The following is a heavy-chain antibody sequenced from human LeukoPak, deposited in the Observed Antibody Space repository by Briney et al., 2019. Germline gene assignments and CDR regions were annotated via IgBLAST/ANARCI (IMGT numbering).Heavy chain of an antibody. Sequence: ASVKVSCKASGYTFTNYGINWVRQAPGQGLEWMGWINANDDHTNYAQKFQGRVSMTTDTSTSTAYMELRSLRSVDTAVYYCARDSPIVVGNDDAFDIWGQGTMVTVSS. D-gene: IGHD3-22*01. J-gene: IGHJ3*02. CDR3: ARDSPIVVGNDDAFDI. V-gene: IGHV1-18*01. CDR2: INANDDHT. CDR1: GYTFTNYG.